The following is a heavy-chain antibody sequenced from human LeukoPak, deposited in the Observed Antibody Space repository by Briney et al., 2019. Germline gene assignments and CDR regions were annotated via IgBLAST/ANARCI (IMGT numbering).Heavy chain of an antibody. J-gene: IGHJ4*02. CDR1: GLSAYG. V-gene: IGHV3-23*01. CDR2: SSGGGDNT. Sequence: GSLRLSCAASGLSAYGMIWVRQAPGKGLEWVSASSGGGDNTYYADSVKGRFTISQDNSKNTLYLQMNSLRAEDTAIYYCAKTYDNLWYFDFWGQGTLVTVSS. CDR3: AKTYDNLWYFDF. D-gene: IGHD1-1*01.